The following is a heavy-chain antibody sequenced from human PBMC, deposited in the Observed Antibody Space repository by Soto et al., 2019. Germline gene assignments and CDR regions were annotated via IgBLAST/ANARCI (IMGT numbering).Heavy chain of an antibody. CDR2: IYYSGST. CDR3: ARSMVRGVIASLYFDY. V-gene: IGHV4-59*01. J-gene: IGHJ4*02. Sequence: SETLSLTCTVSGGSISRYYWNWIRQPPGKGLEWIGYIYYSGSTNYNPSLKSRVTISVDTTKNQFSLKLSSVTAADPAVYHCARSMVRGVIASLYFDYWGQGTLVTVSS. CDR1: GGSISRYY. D-gene: IGHD3-10*01.